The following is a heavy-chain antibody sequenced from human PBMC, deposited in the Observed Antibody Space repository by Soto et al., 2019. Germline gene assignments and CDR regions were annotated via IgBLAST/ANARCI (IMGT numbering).Heavy chain of an antibody. CDR1: GGSFSGYY. Sequence: QVQLQQWGTGQLKSSETLSLTCAVNGGSFSGYYWSWIRQPPGKGLEWIGEIHHSGSTNYTPSLKSRVTISLDKCTNQVSLKLTSVTAAGTAVCYCATIVVVAITMRDDAFDIWGQGTMGTVSS. D-gene: IGHD2-15*01. V-gene: IGHV4-34*01. CDR3: ATIVVVAITMRDDAFDI. CDR2: IHHSGST. J-gene: IGHJ3*02.